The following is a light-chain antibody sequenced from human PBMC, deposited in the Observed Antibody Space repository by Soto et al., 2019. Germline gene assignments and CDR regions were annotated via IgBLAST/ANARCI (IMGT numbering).Light chain of an antibody. CDR3: QQYNGT. J-gene: IGKJ1*01. CDR1: QTIGNW. V-gene: IGKV1-5*03. Sequence: DIQMTQSPSTLSASVADRVTITCRASQTIGNWLAWYQQKPGKAPKLLIYKASNLECGVPSRFSGSGSGTEFTLTISSLQPDDFATYYCQQYNGTFGQGTKVEIK. CDR2: KAS.